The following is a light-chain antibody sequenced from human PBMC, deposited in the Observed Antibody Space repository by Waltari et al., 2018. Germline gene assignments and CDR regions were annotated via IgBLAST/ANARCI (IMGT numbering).Light chain of an antibody. CDR1: SSDVGSYNF. CDR2: EGS. CDR3: CANVGSGTWV. J-gene: IGLJ3*02. V-gene: IGLV2-23*01. Sequence: QSALTQPASVSGSPGQSITISCTGTSSDVGSYNFLSWYQQPPGKAPKCMIYEGSKRPSGVSNRFSGSKSGNTASLTISGLQAEDEADYYCCANVGSGTWVFGGGTKVTVL.